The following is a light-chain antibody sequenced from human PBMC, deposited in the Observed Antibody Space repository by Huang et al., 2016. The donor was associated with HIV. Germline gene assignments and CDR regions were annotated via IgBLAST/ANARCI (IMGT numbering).Light chain of an antibody. V-gene: IGKV1-33*01. CDR1: RHIYSY. CDR2: DAA. CDR3: QQYDSLPRT. J-gene: IGKJ3*01. Sequence: DIQMTQSPSSLSASIGDRVTITCWASRHIYSYLNWYQHRPGKAPKLLIYDAANLEVGVPSRFSGSGSGRNFTLIISSLQPEDFATYYCQQYDSLPRTFGPGTKV.